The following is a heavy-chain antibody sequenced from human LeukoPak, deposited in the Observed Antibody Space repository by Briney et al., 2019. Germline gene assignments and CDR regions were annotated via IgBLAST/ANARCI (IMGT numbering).Heavy chain of an antibody. CDR3: ARGWGSVRLKVYYMDG. J-gene: IGHJ6*03. Sequence: ASVKVSCKASGYRFTGYYIHWLRQAPGQGLEWMGGVSAHSVGTNYAQQCQVRVTMTRDTTITTAYMELAKLTSDDTAVYYCARGWGSVRLKVYYMDGGGGGTTVAVSS. CDR2: VSAHSVGT. CDR1: GYRFTGYY. V-gene: IGHV1-2*02. D-gene: IGHD3-16*01.